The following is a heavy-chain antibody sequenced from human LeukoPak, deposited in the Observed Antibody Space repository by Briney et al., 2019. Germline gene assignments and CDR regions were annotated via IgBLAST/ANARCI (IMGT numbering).Heavy chain of an antibody. CDR2: ISYDGSNK. Sequence: GGSLRLSCAASGFTFSSYAMHWVRQAPGKGLEWVAVISYDGSNKYYTGSVKGRFTISRDNSKNTLYLQMNSLRGEDAAVYYCAKTVRLAVAGYGLDSWGQGTLVTVSS. D-gene: IGHD6-19*01. CDR1: GFTFSSYA. V-gene: IGHV3-30*18. CDR3: AKTVRLAVAGYGLDS. J-gene: IGHJ4*02.